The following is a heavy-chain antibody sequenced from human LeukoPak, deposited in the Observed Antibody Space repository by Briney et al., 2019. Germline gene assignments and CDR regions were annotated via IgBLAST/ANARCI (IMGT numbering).Heavy chain of an antibody. CDR2: ISYDGSNK. J-gene: IGHJ4*02. CDR1: GFTFSSYA. D-gene: IGHD3-22*01. V-gene: IGHV3-30-3*01. CDR3: ARDLFHYDSSGYYLSY. Sequence: GGSLRLSCAASGFTFSSYAMSWVRQAPGKGLEWVAVISYDGSNKYYADSVKGRFTISRDNSKNTLYLQMNSLRAEDTAVYYCARDLFHYDSSGYYLSYWGQGTLVTVSS.